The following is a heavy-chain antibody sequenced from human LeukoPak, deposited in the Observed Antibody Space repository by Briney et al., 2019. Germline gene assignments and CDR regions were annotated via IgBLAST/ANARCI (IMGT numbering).Heavy chain of an antibody. CDR3: ARPRYCGGDCSYYDSSGYWGLATF. CDR2: ISYDGSNK. J-gene: IGHJ4*02. CDR1: GFTFSSYA. D-gene: IGHD3-22*01. V-gene: IGHV3-30-3*01. Sequence: GGSLRLSCAASGFTFSSYAMHWVRQAPGKGLEWVAVISYDGSNKYYADSMKGRFTISRDNSKNTLYLQMNSLRAEDTAVYYCARPRYCGGDCSYYDSSGYWGLATFWGQGPLVTVSS.